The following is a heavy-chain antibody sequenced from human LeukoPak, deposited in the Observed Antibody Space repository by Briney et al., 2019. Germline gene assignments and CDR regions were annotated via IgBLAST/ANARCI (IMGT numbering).Heavy chain of an antibody. Sequence: GGSLRLSCAASGFTFNNFAMNWVRQAPGKGLEWVSSVSFRGTISYYADSVKGRFTISRDNSKNTLFLQMDSLRAEDAAIYYCAKGERGIDYWGQGTLVTVSS. D-gene: IGHD7-27*01. CDR2: VSFRGTIS. CDR1: GFTFNNFA. J-gene: IGHJ4*02. V-gene: IGHV3-23*01. CDR3: AKGERGIDY.